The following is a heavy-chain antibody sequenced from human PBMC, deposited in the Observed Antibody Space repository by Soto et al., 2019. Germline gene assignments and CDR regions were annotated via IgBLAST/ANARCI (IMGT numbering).Heavy chain of an antibody. CDR1: GFTFSRYG. Sequence: QVQLVESGGGVVQPGTSLRLSCAASGFTFSRYGMHWVRQAPGKGLEWVSVISYDGSNKYYVDSVRGRFTVSRDSSKNTLYLQMNSLRAEDTAVYYCAKALSSGRYYYCGMDVWGQGTTVTVSS. V-gene: IGHV3-30*18. D-gene: IGHD6-19*01. CDR3: AKALSSGRYYYCGMDV. J-gene: IGHJ6*02. CDR2: ISYDGSNK.